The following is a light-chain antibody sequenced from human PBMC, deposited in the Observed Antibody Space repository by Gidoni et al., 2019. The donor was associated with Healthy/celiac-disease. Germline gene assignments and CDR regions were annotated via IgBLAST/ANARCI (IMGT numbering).Light chain of an antibody. J-gene: IGLJ3*02. Sequence: QSALTQPASVSGSPGQSITISCTGASSDIGDYDYVSWFQQHPGNAPKLMIYEVTNRPSGVSHRFSGSKSGNTASLTISGLQAEDEADYYCNSYTSSSTWVFGGGTKLTVL. CDR3: NSYTSSSTWV. V-gene: IGLV2-14*01. CDR2: EVT. CDR1: SSDIGDYDY.